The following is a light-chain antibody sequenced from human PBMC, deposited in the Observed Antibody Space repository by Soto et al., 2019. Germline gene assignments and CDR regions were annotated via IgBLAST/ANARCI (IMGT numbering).Light chain of an antibody. CDR1: NSDVGAYNY. CDR3: NSYTSGSTPYV. Sequence: QSVLTQPGSVSGSPGQSIMISCTGTNSDVGAYNYVSWYQQHPGKAPKVLLYDVSNRPSGVSNRLSGSKSGNTASLTISGLQAEDEADYYCNSYTSGSTPYVFGTGTKVTVL. J-gene: IGLJ1*01. V-gene: IGLV2-14*03. CDR2: DVS.